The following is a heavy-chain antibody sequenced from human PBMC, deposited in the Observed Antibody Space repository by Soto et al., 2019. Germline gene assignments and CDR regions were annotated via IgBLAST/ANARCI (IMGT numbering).Heavy chain of an antibody. CDR3: ARVPFGPGQNWFAL. J-gene: IGHJ5*02. CDR1: GFTFDRYG. Sequence: PGGSLRLSCTASGFTFDRYGMHWVRQYPSKGLERVALTWYDGSKKYYADSVKGRFTISGDNSKNTLYLQMNSLRAEDTAVYYCARVPFGPGQNWFALWGQGTLVIVSS. V-gene: IGHV3-33*01. CDR2: TWYDGSKK. D-gene: IGHD3-3*01.